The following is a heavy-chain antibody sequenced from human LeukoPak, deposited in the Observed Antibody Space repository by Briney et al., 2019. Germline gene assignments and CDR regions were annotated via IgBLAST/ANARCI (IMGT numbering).Heavy chain of an antibody. CDR2: IYYSGST. CDR1: GGSISSGGYY. Sequence: PSETLSLTCTVSGGSISSGGYYWSWIRQHPGKGLEWIGYIYYSGSTYYNPSLKSRVTISVDTSKNQFSLKLSSVTAADTAVYYCARISSITIFGVVITPYYFDYWGQGTLVTVSS. V-gene: IGHV4-31*03. CDR3: ARISSITIFGVVITPYYFDY. J-gene: IGHJ4*02. D-gene: IGHD3-3*01.